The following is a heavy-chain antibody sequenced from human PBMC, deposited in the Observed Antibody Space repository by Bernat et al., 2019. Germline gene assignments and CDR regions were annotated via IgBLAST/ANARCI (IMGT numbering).Heavy chain of an antibody. J-gene: IGHJ6*02. D-gene: IGHD2-21*02. CDR3: ARVGCGGDCYYYYGIDV. CDR1: GGTFSGYT. Sequence: QVQLVQSGAEVKKPGSSVKVSCKASGGTFSGYTISWVRQAPGQGLEWMGRIIPILGIANYAQKFQGRVTITADKSTSTAYMELSSLRSEDTAVYYCARVGCGGDCYYYYGIDVWGQGTTVTVSS. V-gene: IGHV1-69*02. CDR2: IIPILGIA.